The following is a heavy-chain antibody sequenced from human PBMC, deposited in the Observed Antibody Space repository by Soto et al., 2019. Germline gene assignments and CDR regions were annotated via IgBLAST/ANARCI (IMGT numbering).Heavy chain of an antibody. J-gene: IGHJ4*02. V-gene: IGHV4-39*01. CDR1: GCSISSSSYY. D-gene: IGHD2-2*01. CDR2: IYYSGST. CDR3: ARQAWRKYQLLFLDY. Sequence: NPSETLSLTCTVSGCSISSSSYYWGWIRQPPGKGLEWIGSIYYSGSTYYNPSLKSRVTISVDTSKNQFSLKLSSVTAADTAVYYCARQAWRKYQLLFLDYWGQGTLVTVSS.